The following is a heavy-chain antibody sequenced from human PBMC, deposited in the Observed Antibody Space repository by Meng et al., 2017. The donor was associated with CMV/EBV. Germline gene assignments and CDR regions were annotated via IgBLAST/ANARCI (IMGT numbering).Heavy chain of an antibody. V-gene: IGHV3-30-3*01. D-gene: IGHD2-15*01. CDR2: ISYDGSNK. Sequence: GGSLRLSCAASGFTFSSYAMHWVRQAPGKGLEWVAVISYDGSNKYYADSVKGRFTISRDNSKNTLYLQMNSLRAEDTAVYYCARGVRTIQAAEYDYWGQGTLVTVSS. CDR3: ARGVRTIQAAEYDY. CDR1: GFTFSSYA. J-gene: IGHJ4*02.